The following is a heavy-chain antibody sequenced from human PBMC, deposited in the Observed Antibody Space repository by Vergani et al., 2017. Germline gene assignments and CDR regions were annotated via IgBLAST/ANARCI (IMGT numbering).Heavy chain of an antibody. CDR1: GGSISSYY. D-gene: IGHD5-18*01. V-gene: IGHV4-4*07. J-gene: IGHJ6*03. Sequence: QVQLQESGPGLVKPSETLSLTCTVSGGSISSYYWSWIRQPAGKGLEWIGRIYTSGSTNYNPSLKSRVTMSVDTSKNQFSLKLSSVTAADTAVYYCAREGRGYSYGYLGSGSYAAMDVWGKGTTVTVSS. CDR3: AREGRGYSYGYLGSGSYAAMDV. CDR2: IYTSGST.